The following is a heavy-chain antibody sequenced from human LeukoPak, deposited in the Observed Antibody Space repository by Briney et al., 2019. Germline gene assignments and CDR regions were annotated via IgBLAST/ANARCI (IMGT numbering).Heavy chain of an antibody. CDR2: ISGSGDDT. V-gene: IGHV3-23*01. J-gene: IGHJ5*02. Sequence: PGGSLRLSCAAFGFTFSTSAMNWVRQAPGKGLEWVSHISGSGDDTQYADSVKGRFTISRDNSKDTLYLQMNIIRGDDTAVYYCVRRQQTSGWGPLNWFDPWGQGTLVAVSS. CDR1: GFTFSTSA. CDR3: VRRQQTSGWGPLNWFDP. D-gene: IGHD6-19*01.